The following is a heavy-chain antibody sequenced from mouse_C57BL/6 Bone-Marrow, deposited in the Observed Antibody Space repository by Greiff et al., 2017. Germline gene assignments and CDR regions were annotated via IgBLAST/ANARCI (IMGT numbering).Heavy chain of an antibody. J-gene: IGHJ4*01. D-gene: IGHD1-3*01. Sequence: EVQRVESGGGLVQPGESLKLSCESNEYEFPSHDMSWVRKTPEKRLELVAAINSDVGSTYYPETLESRFIISRDNTKKTLYLQMSRLRSEDTALYYCARGGVKDAMDYWGQGTSVTVSS. CDR2: INSDVGST. CDR1: EYEFPSHD. V-gene: IGHV5-2*01. CDR3: ARGGVKDAMDY.